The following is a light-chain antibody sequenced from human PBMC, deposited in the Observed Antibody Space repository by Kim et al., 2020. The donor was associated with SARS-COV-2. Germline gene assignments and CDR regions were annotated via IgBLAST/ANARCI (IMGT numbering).Light chain of an antibody. V-gene: IGLV1-47*01. CDR2: RNN. CDR1: SPNIGSNY. CDR3: AAWDDSLSGPV. Sequence: GQRFTISCAGSSPNIGSNYVYWYQQLPGTAPKLLIYRNNQRPSGVPDRFSGSKSGTSASLAISGLRSEDEADYYCAAWDDSLSGPVFGGGTQLTVL. J-gene: IGLJ3*02.